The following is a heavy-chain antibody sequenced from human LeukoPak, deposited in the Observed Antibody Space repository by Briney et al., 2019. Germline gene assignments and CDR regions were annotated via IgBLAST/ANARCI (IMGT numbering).Heavy chain of an antibody. CDR1: GYSFSSFW. V-gene: IGHV5-51*01. Sequence: GESLKISCKGSGYSFSSFWIVWVRQMPGKGLEWMGITYPGDSNTRYSPSFQGQVTISADKSISTAYLQWSSLKASDTAIYYCARTYYYDSSAYFDWFDPWGQGTLVTVSS. J-gene: IGHJ5*02. D-gene: IGHD3-22*01. CDR2: TYPGDSNT. CDR3: ARTYYYDSSAYFDWFDP.